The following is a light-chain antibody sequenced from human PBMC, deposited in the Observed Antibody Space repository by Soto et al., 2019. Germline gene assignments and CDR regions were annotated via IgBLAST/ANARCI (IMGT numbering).Light chain of an antibody. CDR1: QSISRY. CDR2: DAS. CDR3: QKRSNWPLT. V-gene: IGKV3-11*01. J-gene: IGKJ4*01. Sequence: IVLTPSPATLSFSPGERNTLSFRASQSISRYLAWYQQKPGQGPRLLIYDASNRATGIPARFSGSGSGTDFTLTISSLEPEDFAVYYCQKRSNWPLTFGGGTKVDIK.